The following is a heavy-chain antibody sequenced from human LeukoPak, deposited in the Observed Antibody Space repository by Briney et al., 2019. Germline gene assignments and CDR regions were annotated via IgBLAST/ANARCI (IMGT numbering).Heavy chain of an antibody. D-gene: IGHD6-19*01. CDR3: ARFETVAAKPIEH. V-gene: IGHV3-21*01. J-gene: IGHJ1*01. Sequence: GGSLRLSCAASGFTFSDYSMNWVRQAPGKGLDWVSSISSTSTYILYADSVKDRFTISRDNARNSLYLQMNSLRAEDTAVYYCARFETVAAKPIEHWGPGTLVTDSS. CDR2: ISSTSTYI. CDR1: GFTFSDYS.